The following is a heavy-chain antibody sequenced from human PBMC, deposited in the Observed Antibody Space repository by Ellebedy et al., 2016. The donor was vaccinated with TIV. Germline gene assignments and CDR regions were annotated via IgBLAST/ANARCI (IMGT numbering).Heavy chain of an antibody. CDR3: ARDRGHFDSSGYFAKFFDD. CDR2: IIPKLGIT. V-gene: IGHV1-69*10. CDR1: GGAFNNYA. Sequence: AASVKVSCKPSGGAFNNYAVSWLRQVPGQGLEWVGGIIPKLGITNESWRFKGRVAFTADKSTGIVYMELTSLTSADTAVYYCARDRGHFDSSGYFAKFFDDWGQGTPVTVSS. J-gene: IGHJ4*02. D-gene: IGHD3-22*01.